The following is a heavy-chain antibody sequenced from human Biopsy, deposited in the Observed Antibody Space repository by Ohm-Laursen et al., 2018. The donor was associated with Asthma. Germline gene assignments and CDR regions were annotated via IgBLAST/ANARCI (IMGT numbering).Heavy chain of an antibody. J-gene: IGHJ4*02. V-gene: IGHV4-39*01. CDR1: GGSISSSSYY. Sequence: TLSLTCTVSGGSISSSSYYWGWIRRPPGKGLKFIGTIYYSGSTYYNPSLKSRVTLSVDASKNQFSLKLTSVTAADTAVYYCVSPPGYWGQGTRVTVSS. CDR3: VSPPGY. CDR2: IYYSGST.